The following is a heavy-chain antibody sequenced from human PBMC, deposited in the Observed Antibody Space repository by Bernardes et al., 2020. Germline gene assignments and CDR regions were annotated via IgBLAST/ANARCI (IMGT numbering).Heavy chain of an antibody. V-gene: IGHV4-59*01. CDR3: ARRARVGGSHFYT. Sequence: SPAKELEWIGYVFENCKTNYSPSLRNRVTISIDPSNTQFALTLKSVTAADTAVYYCARRARVGGSHFYTWGQGIPVTVSS. CDR2: VFENCKT. D-gene: IGHD2-15*01. J-gene: IGHJ4*02.